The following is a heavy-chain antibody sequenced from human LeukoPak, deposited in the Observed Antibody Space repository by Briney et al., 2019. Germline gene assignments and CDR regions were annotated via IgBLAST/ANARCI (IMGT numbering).Heavy chain of an antibody. J-gene: IGHJ4*02. CDR1: GFTFSNYA. D-gene: IGHD1-7*01. V-gene: IGHV3-23*01. CDR3: ARGALELTPDSR. CDR2: IGGSGGSK. Sequence: GGSLRLSCAASGFTFSNYAMTWVRQAPGKGLEWVSTIGGSGGSKFYADSVKGRLTISRDNSKNTLYLQMDSLRVDDTAVYYCARGALELTPDSRWGQGTLVTVSS.